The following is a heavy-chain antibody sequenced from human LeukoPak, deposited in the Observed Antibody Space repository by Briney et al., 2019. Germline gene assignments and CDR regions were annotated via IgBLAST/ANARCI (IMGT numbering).Heavy chain of an antibody. CDR1: GGSISSGSYY. J-gene: IGHJ4*02. CDR3: ARHPPRDGSAFDY. V-gene: IGHV4-39*01. CDR2: MYYSGTT. Sequence: SETLSLTCTVSGGSISSGSYYWGWIRQPPGRGLEWIASMYYSGTTFYSPSLKSRVTISVDTSKNQLSLKLGSVTAADTAVYYCARHPPRDGSAFDYWGQGTLVTVSS.